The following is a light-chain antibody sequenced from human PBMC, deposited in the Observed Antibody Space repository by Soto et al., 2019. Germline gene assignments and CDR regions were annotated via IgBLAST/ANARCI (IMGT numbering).Light chain of an antibody. V-gene: IGKV1-5*01. Sequence: DIQMTQSPSTLSASVGDRVTITCRASQSISSWLAWYQQKPGKAPKLLIYDASSLESGVPSRFSGSGSGTAFPLTISSLQPDDFATYYCQQYNSYSTWTFGQGTKVEIK. CDR2: DAS. CDR3: QQYNSYSTWT. J-gene: IGKJ1*01. CDR1: QSISSW.